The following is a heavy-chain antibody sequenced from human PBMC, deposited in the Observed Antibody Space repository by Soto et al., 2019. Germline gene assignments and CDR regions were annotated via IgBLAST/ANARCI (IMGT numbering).Heavy chain of an antibody. CDR1: GYTFTNA. J-gene: IGHJ4*02. D-gene: IGHD6-25*01. Sequence: QVQLVQSGAEVKEPGAAVKVSCKASGYTFTNAMHWVRQAPGQSLEWMGWITPGNGNTRYSQNFQGRVTITRDTSASTVYMELSSLRSEDTAVYYCARDSGSYWLLDYWGQGTLVTVSS. CDR2: ITPGNGNT. CDR3: ARDSGSYWLLDY. V-gene: IGHV1-3*01.